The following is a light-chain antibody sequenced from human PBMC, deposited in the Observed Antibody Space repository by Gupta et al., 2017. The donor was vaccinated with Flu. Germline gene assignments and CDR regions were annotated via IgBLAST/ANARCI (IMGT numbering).Light chain of an antibody. CDR2: GAS. J-gene: IGKJ2*04. CDR3: QCYGCHPCR. V-gene: IGKV3-20*01. CDR1: QSVSNSD. Sequence: EIVLTQSPGTLSLSPGERATLSCRASQSVSNSDLAWYQQKSGQAPRLLIYGASSRATGVPDRFTGSGSATDFTLTISRLEPEDFAMYYCQCYGCHPCRCGQGTKLEIK.